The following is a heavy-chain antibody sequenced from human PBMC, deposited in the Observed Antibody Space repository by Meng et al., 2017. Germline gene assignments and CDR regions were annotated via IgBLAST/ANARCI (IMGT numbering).Heavy chain of an antibody. CDR1: GVSGSSISAA. J-gene: IGHJ4*02. CDR2: TYYRSKSYN. D-gene: IGHD2-15*01. CDR3: AKLTQHRYFDY. V-gene: IGHV6-1*02. Sequence: LQQLVAAGAKPSRTLSLTSAISGVSGSSISAACNCIRQSSARSVQWLGRTYYRSKSYNDYAVSVKSRMTINPYKTKYQFTLQLDSVTDEDTAVYDCAKLTQHRYFDYWGQGTLVTVSS.